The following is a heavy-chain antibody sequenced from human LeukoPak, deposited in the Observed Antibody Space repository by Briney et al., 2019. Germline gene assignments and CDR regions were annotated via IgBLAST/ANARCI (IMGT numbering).Heavy chain of an antibody. CDR2: ISHDGRTK. CDR1: GFNFDNFA. CDR3: VRGAWGLDYFDY. V-gene: IGHV3-30*04. D-gene: IGHD1-26*01. Sequence: GGSLRLSCVVSGFNFDNFAMHWVRQPLGKGLEWVAVISHDGRTKYYADSMKGRITISRDNSKNTLYLQMNSLRAEDTAVYYCVRGAWGLDYFDYWGQGTLVTVSS. J-gene: IGHJ4*02.